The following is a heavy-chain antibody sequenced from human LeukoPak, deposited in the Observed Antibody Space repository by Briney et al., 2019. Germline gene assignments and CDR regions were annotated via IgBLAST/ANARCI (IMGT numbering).Heavy chain of an antibody. CDR3: ARDKVGATPGYDAFDI. J-gene: IGHJ3*02. V-gene: IGHV1-46*01. CDR2: INPSGGST. CDR1: GYTFTSYY. D-gene: IGHD1-26*01. Sequence: ASVKVSCKASGYTFTSYYMHWVRQAPGQGLEWMGIINPSGGSTNYAQKFQGRVTMTRDTSTSTVYMELSSLRSEDTAVYYCARDKVGATPGYDAFDIWGQGTMVTVSS.